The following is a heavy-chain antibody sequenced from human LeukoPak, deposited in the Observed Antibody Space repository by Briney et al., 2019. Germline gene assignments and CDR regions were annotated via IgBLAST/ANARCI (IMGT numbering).Heavy chain of an antibody. Sequence: PGGSLRLSCAASGFTFSDYYMSWIRQAPGKGLEWISYISSRGSTIYYADSVKGRFTISRDNAKNSLYLQMNSLRAEDTAVYYCAGQWIQLWSPFDYWGQGSLVTVSS. V-gene: IGHV3-11*04. J-gene: IGHJ4*02. CDR1: GFTFSDYY. CDR3: AGQWIQLWSPFDY. D-gene: IGHD5-18*01. CDR2: ISSRGSTI.